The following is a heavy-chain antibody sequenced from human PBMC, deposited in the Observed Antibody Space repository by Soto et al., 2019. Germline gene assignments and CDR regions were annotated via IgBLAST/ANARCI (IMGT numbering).Heavy chain of an antibody. CDR3: AGGGGAYAV. D-gene: IGHD3-16*01. V-gene: IGHV1-18*01. J-gene: IGHJ3*01. CDR2: ISEYGDT. CDR1: GYIVTSLG. Sequence: QVQLVQSGAAVKKPGATVKVSGKASGYIVTSLGITWVRQAPGQGLEWMGCISEYGDTNYSEKLQDRVSLTTGTYTNTAYRELRSLGCDDTGVYYGAGGGGAYAVWGQGPKTPVSS.